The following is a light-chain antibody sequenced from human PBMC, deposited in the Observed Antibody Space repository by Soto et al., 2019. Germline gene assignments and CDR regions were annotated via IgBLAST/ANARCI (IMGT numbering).Light chain of an antibody. V-gene: IGKV1-9*01. Sequence: DIQLTQSPSFLSASVGGRVTITCRASQDISNHLAWYQQKPGPAPKLLISATSTLQSGVPSRFSGTGYETAFTLTISSLQPEDFATYHCQQVAGYPHTFGQGTKVEIK. J-gene: IGKJ2*01. CDR1: QDISNH. CDR3: QQVAGYPHT. CDR2: ATS.